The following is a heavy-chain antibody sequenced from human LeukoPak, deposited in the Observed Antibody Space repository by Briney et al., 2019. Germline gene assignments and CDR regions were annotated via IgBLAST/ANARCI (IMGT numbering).Heavy chain of an antibody. CDR1: GXXXXXSXXX. V-gene: IGHV4-39*07. D-gene: IGHD6-6*01. J-gene: IGHJ4*02. CDR3: ARDPRIAAPLFDY. Sequence: SXXXTXXGXXXXXSXXXWXXIRQPPGXGLEWIGSIYYSGSTYYNPSLKSRVTISVDTSKNQFSLKLSSVTAADTAVYYCARDPRIAAPLFDYWGQGTLVTVSS. CDR2: IYYSGST.